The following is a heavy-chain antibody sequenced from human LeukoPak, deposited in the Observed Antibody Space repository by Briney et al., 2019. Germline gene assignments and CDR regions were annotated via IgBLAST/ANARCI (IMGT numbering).Heavy chain of an antibody. D-gene: IGHD4-17*01. CDR3: ANLDYGDYSSDY. Sequence: GESLRLSCAASGFTFSSYAISWVRQAPGKGLEWVSAISGSGGSTYYADSVKGRFTISRDNSKNTLYLQMNSLRAEDTAVYYCANLDYGDYSSDYWGQGTLVTVSS. CDR1: GFTFSSYA. J-gene: IGHJ4*02. V-gene: IGHV3-23*01. CDR2: ISGSGGST.